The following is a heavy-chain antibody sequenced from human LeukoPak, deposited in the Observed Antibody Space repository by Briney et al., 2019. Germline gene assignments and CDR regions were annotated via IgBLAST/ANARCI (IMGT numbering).Heavy chain of an antibody. D-gene: IGHD6-13*01. CDR3: ARAPPQYSSSWYRRDYYYYMDV. Sequence: GGSLRLSCAASGFTFSSYWMHWARQAPGKGLVWVSRINSDGSSTSYADSVKGRFTISRDNAKNTLYLQMNSLRAEDTAVYYCARAPPQYSSSWYRRDYYYYMDVWGKGTTVTVSS. CDR2: INSDGSST. CDR1: GFTFSSYW. J-gene: IGHJ6*03. V-gene: IGHV3-74*01.